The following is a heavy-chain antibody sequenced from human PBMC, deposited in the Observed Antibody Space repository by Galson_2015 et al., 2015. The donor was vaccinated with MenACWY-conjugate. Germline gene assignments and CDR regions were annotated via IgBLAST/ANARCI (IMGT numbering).Heavy chain of an antibody. CDR1: EYTFTSFA. V-gene: IGHV1-3*01. J-gene: IGHJ1*01. CDR3: ERSPRDYVSGTCSFHH. Sequence: SVKVSCKASEYTFTSFAMHWVRQAPGQRLEWMGWINAGTGNTEYSQKFQGRVTITTETSAKTAYMELSSLGSEDTAVYYCERSPRDYVSGTCSFHHWGHGTLVTVSS. D-gene: IGHD3-10*01. CDR2: INAGTGNT.